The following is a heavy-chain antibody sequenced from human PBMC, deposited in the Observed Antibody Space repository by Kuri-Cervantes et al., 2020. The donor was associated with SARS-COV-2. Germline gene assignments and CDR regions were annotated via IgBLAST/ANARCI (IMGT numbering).Heavy chain of an antibody. D-gene: IGHD6-19*01. CDR2: INAGNGNT. Sequence: ASVKVSCKASGYTFTSYAMHWVRQAPGQRLEWMGWINAGNGNTKYSQKFQGRVTITADESTSTAYMELSSLRSEDTAVYYCARKSSGWYYFDYWGQGTLVTVSS. V-gene: IGHV1-3*01. CDR1: GYTFTSYA. J-gene: IGHJ4*02. CDR3: ARKSSGWYYFDY.